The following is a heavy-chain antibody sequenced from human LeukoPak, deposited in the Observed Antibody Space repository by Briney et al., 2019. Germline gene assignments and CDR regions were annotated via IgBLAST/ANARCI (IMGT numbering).Heavy chain of an antibody. J-gene: IGHJ6*03. CDR2: INHSGST. Sequence: PSETLSLTCAVYGGSLSGYYWSWIRQPPGKGLEWIGEINHSGSTNYNPSLKSRVTISVDTSKNQFSLKLSSVTAADTAVYYCARYYYDSSGYYYYYYYMDVWGKGTTVTVSS. V-gene: IGHV4-34*01. CDR3: ARYYYDSSGYYYYYYYMDV. D-gene: IGHD3-22*01. CDR1: GGSLSGYY.